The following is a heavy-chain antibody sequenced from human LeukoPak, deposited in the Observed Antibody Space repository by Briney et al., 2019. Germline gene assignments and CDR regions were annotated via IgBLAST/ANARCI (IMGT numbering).Heavy chain of an antibody. D-gene: IGHD6-6*01. J-gene: IGHJ6*02. CDR1: GLTFSIYG. Sequence: GPSLRLSCAAPGLTFSIYGMHLVLQAPGKGLERVAVIWYEGSHKDYAGSVKGPFNISRDNSKHTLFLQMNSLRAEDTAVYYCARDLLEQLAADSYYYCGMDVWGQGTTVTVSS. CDR2: IWYEGSHK. V-gene: IGHV3-33*01. CDR3: ARDLLEQLAADSYYYCGMDV.